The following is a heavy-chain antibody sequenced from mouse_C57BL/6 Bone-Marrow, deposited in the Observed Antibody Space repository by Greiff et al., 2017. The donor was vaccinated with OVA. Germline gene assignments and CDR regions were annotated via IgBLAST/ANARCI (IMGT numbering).Heavy chain of an antibody. CDR1: GFSLTSYG. Sequence: QVQLQQSGPGLVQPSQSLSITCTVSGFSLTSYGVHWVRQSPGKGLEWLGVIWSGGSTDYNAAFISRLSISKDNSKSQVFFKMNSLQADDTAIYYCARYYDYFNWYFDVWGTGTTVTVSS. J-gene: IGHJ1*03. CDR2: IWSGGST. D-gene: IGHD2-4*01. CDR3: ARYYDYFNWYFDV. V-gene: IGHV2-2*01.